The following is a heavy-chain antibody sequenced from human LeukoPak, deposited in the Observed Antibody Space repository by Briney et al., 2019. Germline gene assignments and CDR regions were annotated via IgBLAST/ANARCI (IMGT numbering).Heavy chain of an antibody. CDR1: GGSFSGYY. J-gene: IGHJ6*03. CDR2: INHSGST. CDR3: ARDDPDYYMDV. Sequence: SETLSLTCAVYGGSFSGYYWSWIRQPPGKGLEWIGEINHSGSTNYNPSLKSRVTISVDTSKNQFSLKLSSVTAADTAVYYCARDDPDYYMDVWGKGTTVTISS. D-gene: IGHD3-3*01. V-gene: IGHV4-34*01.